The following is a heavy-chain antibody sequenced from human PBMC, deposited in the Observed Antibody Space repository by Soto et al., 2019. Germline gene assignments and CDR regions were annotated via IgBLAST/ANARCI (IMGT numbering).Heavy chain of an antibody. CDR1: GGSFSGYY. V-gene: IGHV4-34*01. CDR3: ARRYRYYYYYYMDV. J-gene: IGHJ6*03. CDR2: INHSGST. D-gene: IGHD2-2*02. Sequence: PSETLSLTCAVYGGSFSGYYWSWIRQPPGKGLEWIGEINHSGSTNYNPSLKSRVTISVDTSKNQFSLKLSSVTAADTAVYYCARRYRYYYYYYMDVWGKGTTVTVSS.